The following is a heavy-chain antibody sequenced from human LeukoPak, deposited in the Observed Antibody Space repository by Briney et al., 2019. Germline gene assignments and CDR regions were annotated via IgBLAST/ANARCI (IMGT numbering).Heavy chain of an antibody. CDR3: ARHYSYGEIIHFDY. CDR2: IYYSGST. Sequence: PSETLSLTCTVSGGSISSYYWSWIRQPPGKGLEWIGYIYYSGSTNYNPSLKSRVTISVDTSKNQFSLKLSSVTAADTAVYYCARHYSYGEIIHFDYWGQGTLVTVSS. CDR1: GGSISSYY. D-gene: IGHD5-18*01. J-gene: IGHJ4*02. V-gene: IGHV4-59*01.